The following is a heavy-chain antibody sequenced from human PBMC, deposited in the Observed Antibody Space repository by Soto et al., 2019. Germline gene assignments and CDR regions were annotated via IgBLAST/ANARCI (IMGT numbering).Heavy chain of an antibody. CDR1: GGSISSGGYS. CDR3: ARGALRWSTSWDFDY. V-gene: IGHV4-30-2*01. CDR2: IYDSGST. Sequence: SETLSLTCAVSGGSISSGGYSWSWFRQPPGKGLEWIGYIYDSGSTYYNPSLKSRVTISVDRSKNQFSLNLNSVTAADTAVYYCARGALRWSTSWDFDYWGQGILVTVSS. J-gene: IGHJ4*02. D-gene: IGHD4-17*01.